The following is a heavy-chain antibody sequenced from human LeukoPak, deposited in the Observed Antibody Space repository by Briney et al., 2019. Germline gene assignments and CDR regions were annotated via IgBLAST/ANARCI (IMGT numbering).Heavy chain of an antibody. CDR3: ASPEWLPDSIDI. J-gene: IGHJ3*02. D-gene: IGHD3-3*01. CDR1: GFSISSGYY. V-gene: IGHV3-7*01. CDR2: IKQDGSEE. Sequence: ETLSLTCTVSGFSISSGYYWGWIRQPPGKGLEWVATIKQDGSEEYYLDSVKGRFTISRDNAKNSLYLQMNSLRAEDTAVYYCASPEWLPDSIDIWGQGTMVTVSS.